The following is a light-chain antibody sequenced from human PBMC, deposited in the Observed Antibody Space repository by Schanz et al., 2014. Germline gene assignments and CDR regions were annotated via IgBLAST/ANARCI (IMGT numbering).Light chain of an antibody. Sequence: EIVMTQSPDTLSVSPGERATLSCRASQSVSSNLAWYQQKPGQAPRLLIFGASTRAAGVPARFSGSGSGTDFTLTISSLQSEDFAVYYCHQYSDWPPWTFGQGTTVDIK. J-gene: IGKJ1*01. CDR2: GAS. V-gene: IGKV3-15*01. CDR3: HQYSDWPPWT. CDR1: QSVSSN.